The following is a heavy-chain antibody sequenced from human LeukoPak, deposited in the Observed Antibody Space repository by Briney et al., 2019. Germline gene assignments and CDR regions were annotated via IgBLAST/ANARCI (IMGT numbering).Heavy chain of an antibody. CDR3: ARDRKDGYNLDAFDI. J-gene: IGHJ3*02. Sequence: KASETLSLTCTVSGGSISSGGYYWSWIRQHPGKGLEWIGYIYYSGSTYYNPSLKSRVTISVDTSKNQFSLKLSSVTAADTAVYYCARDRKDGYNLDAFDIWGQGTMVTVSS. CDR1: GGSISSGGYY. V-gene: IGHV4-31*03. D-gene: IGHD5-24*01. CDR2: IYYSGST.